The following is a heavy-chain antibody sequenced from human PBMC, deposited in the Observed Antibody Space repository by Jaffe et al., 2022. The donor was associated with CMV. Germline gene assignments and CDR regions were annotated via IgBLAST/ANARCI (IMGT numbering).Heavy chain of an antibody. CDR3: ARVQIAALYYYYYYMDV. Sequence: QVQLQQWGAGLLKPSETLSLTCAVYGGSFSGYYWSWIRQPPGKGLEWIGEINHSGSTNYNPSLKSRVTISVDTSKNQFSLKLSSVTAADTAVYYCARVQIAALYYYYYYMDVWGKGTTVTVSS. V-gene: IGHV4-34*01. D-gene: IGHD6-6*01. CDR1: GGSFSGYY. CDR2: INHSGST. J-gene: IGHJ6*03.